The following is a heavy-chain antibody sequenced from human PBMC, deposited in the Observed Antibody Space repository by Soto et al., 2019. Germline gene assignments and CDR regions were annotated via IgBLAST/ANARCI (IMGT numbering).Heavy chain of an antibody. D-gene: IGHD2-8*01. Sequence: QVQLLESGGGLVLPGRSLKLSCAASGFPFICYAMTWVRQAPGKGLEWVEAIYYNESKKYYTDSVKARFTISRDNSKNTVSLQMNSLRAVDTAVYFCANILNGPTDYWGQGTLVTVSS. J-gene: IGHJ4*02. CDR2: IYYNESKK. CDR1: GFPFICYA. V-gene: IGHV3-30*18. CDR3: ANILNGPTDY.